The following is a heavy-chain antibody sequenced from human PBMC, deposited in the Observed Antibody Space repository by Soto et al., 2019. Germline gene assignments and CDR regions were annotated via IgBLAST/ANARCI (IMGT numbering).Heavy chain of an antibody. CDR1: GYTFTGYY. V-gene: IGHV1-2*04. Sequence: GASVKVSCKASGYTFTGYYMHWVRQAPGQGLEWMGWINPNSGGTNYAQKFQGWVTMTRDTSISTAYMELSRLRSDDTAVYYCARDYLASSIDTAMVIPSYGMDVWGQGTTVTVSS. CDR2: INPNSGGT. J-gene: IGHJ6*02. CDR3: ARDYLASSIDTAMVIPSYGMDV. D-gene: IGHD5-18*01.